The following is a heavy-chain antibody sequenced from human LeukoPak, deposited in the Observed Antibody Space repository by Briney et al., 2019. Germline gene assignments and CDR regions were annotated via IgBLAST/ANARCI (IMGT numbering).Heavy chain of an antibody. V-gene: IGHV3-21*06. CDR3: ARSNNNAFDI. CDR2: ISFSSTHI. J-gene: IGHJ3*02. CDR1: GFIFSNYG. Sequence: GGSLRLSCAASGFIFSNYGMSWVRQAPGKGLEWVSSISFSSTHIYYADSIQGRFTISRDNAENSLYLQMNSLRAEDTAVYYCARSNNNAFDIWGQGTMVTVSS. D-gene: IGHD1-14*01.